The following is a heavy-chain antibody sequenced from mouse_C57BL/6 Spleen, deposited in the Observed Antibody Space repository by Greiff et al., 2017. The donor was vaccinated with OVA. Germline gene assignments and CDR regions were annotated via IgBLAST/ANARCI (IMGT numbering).Heavy chain of an antibody. Sequence: EVQVVESGGGLVQPGGSMKLSCVASGFTFSNSWMNWVRQSPEKGLEWVAQIRLKSDNYATHYAESVKGRFTISRDDSKSSVYLQMNNLRAEDTGIYYCTEGDDYAWFAYWGQGTLVTVSA. CDR1: GFTFSNSW. CDR3: TEGDDYAWFAY. V-gene: IGHV6-3*01. CDR2: IRLKSDNYAT. D-gene: IGHD2-4*01. J-gene: IGHJ3*01.